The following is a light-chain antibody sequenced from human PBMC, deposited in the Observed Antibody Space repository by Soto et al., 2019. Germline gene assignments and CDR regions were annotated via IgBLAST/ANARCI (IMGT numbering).Light chain of an antibody. Sequence: QSALTQPPSASGSPGQSVTISCTGTSSDVGGYNYVSWYQQRPGKAPKLMIYEVSKRPSGVPDRFSGSKSGNTASLTVSGLQAEDEADYYCSSYAGSNHFVFGGGTKLTVL. V-gene: IGLV2-8*01. CDR2: EVS. CDR3: SSYAGSNHFV. CDR1: SSDVGGYNY. J-gene: IGLJ3*02.